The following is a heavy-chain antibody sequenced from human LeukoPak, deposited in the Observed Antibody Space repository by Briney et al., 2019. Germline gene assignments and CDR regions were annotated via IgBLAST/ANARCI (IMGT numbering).Heavy chain of an antibody. Sequence: ASVKISCKPFVYTFSDHYILGVGQAPGRGLAWMGWINPNRGDANYGQKFQGRGTMTRDTSISTAYLELGSVTSHDTAFYFWSREFRDSYETWGQGTLVTVSS. D-gene: IGHD5-18*01. CDR3: SREFRDSYET. J-gene: IGHJ5*02. CDR1: VYTFSDHY. V-gene: IGHV1-2*02. CDR2: INPNRGDA.